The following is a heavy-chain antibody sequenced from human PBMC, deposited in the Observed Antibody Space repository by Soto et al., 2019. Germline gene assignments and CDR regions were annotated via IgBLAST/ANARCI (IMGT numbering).Heavy chain of an antibody. J-gene: IGHJ3*02. V-gene: IGHV1-18*01. D-gene: IGHD3-10*01. CDR3: ARDRMRFDAFDI. CDR2: ISAYNGNT. Sequence: QVQLVQSGAEVKKPGASVKVSCKASGYTFTSYGISWVRQAPGQGLEWMGWISAYNGNTNYAQKLHGRVPMTTDTSTSTVYMELRSLRSDDTAVYYCARDRMRFDAFDIWGQGTMVTVSS. CDR1: GYTFTSYG.